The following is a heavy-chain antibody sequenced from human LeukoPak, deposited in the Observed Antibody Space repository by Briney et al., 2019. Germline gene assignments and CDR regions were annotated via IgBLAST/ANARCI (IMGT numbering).Heavy chain of an antibody. J-gene: IGHJ6*02. CDR1: GFPVCSYY. CDR3: ARGSGDILTGYSGMDV. CDR2: IYKGGTT. V-gene: IGHV3-53*01. D-gene: IGHD3-9*01. Sequence: GGSLRLSCEASGFPVCSYYLTWVRQAPGKGLEWVSAIYKGGTTYYADSVKGRFTVSRDNSKNSFSLQMNSLSADDTAVYYCARGSGDILTGYSGMDVWGQGTTVTVSS.